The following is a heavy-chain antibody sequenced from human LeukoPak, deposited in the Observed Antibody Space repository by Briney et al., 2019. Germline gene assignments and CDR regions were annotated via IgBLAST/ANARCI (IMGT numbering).Heavy chain of an antibody. CDR2: ISYDGSNK. CDR3: AKDLYDIVVVPTAISY. Sequence: GGSLRLSCAASGFTFSSYGMHWVRQAPGKGLEWVAVISYDGSNKYYADSVKGRFTISRDNSKNTLYLQMNSLRAEDTAVYYCAKDLYDIVVVPTAISYWGQGTLVTVSS. CDR1: GFTFSSYG. J-gene: IGHJ4*02. D-gene: IGHD2-2*01. V-gene: IGHV3-30*18.